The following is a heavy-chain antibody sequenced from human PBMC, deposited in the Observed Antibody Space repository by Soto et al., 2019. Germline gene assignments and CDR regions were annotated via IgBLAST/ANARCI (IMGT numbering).Heavy chain of an antibody. CDR1: GGTFSSYT. CDR3: ARATLVRGAFDI. V-gene: IGHV1-69*02. D-gene: IGHD2-8*02. Sequence: QVQLVQSGAEVKKPGSSVKVSCKASGGTFSSYTISWVRQAPGQGLEWMGRIIPILGIANYAQKFQGRVTITADKSTSTAYMELSSLRSEDTAVYYCARATLVRGAFDIWGQGTMVTVSS. CDR2: IIPILGIA. J-gene: IGHJ3*02.